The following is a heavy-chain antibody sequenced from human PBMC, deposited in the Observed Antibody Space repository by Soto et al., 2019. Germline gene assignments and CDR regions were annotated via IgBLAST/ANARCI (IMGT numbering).Heavy chain of an antibody. CDR3: ARAPRLSPWAVNDAFDI. J-gene: IGHJ3*02. CDR1: GGSISNNNW. D-gene: IGHD3-16*01. CDR2: IYHSGST. V-gene: IGHV4-4*02. Sequence: QVQLQESGPGLVKPSGTLSLTCAVSGGSISNNNWWSWVRQPPGKGLEWIGEIYHSGSTNYNPSLKSRVTISVDKSKNHFSLKVTSVTAADRAVYYCARAPRLSPWAVNDAFDIWGQGTMVTVSS.